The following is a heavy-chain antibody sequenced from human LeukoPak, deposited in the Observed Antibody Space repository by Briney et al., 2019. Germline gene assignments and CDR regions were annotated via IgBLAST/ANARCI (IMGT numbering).Heavy chain of an antibody. D-gene: IGHD3-10*01. Sequence: ASVKVSCKASGYTFTGYYMHWVRHAPGQGLEWMGWINPNSGGTNYTQKFQGRVTMTRDTYISTAYMELSRLRSDDTAVYYCARSVLWFGELGPFDYWGQGTLVTVSS. CDR3: ARSVLWFGELGPFDY. J-gene: IGHJ4*02. V-gene: IGHV1-2*02. CDR1: GYTFTGYY. CDR2: INPNSGGT.